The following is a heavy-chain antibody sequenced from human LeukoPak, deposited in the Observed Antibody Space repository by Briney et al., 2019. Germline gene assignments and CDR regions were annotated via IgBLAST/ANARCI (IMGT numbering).Heavy chain of an antibody. CDR2: MNPNSGNT. J-gene: IGHJ6*04. D-gene: IGHD3-10*01. V-gene: IGHV1-8*01. CDR1: GYTFTSYD. Sequence: GASVKVSCKASGYTFTSYDINWVRQATGQGLEWMGWMNPNSGNTGYAQKFQGRVTMTRNTSISTAYTELSSLRSEDTAVYYCATGLWFGKYLDVWGKGTTVTISS. CDR3: ATGLWFGKYLDV.